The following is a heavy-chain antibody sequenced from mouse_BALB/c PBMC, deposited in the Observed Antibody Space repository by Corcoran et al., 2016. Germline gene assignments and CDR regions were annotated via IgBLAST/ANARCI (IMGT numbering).Heavy chain of an antibody. V-gene: IGHV9-3-1*01. J-gene: IGHJ4*01. CDR2: INTYTGEP. CDR1: GYTFTNYG. CDR3: AREPYAMDY. Sequence: QIQLVQSGPELKKPGETVKISCKASGYTFTNYGMNWVKQAPGKGLKWMGWINTYTGEPKYADAFKGRVAFSLETSASTAYLQINNLKNEDTATDFCAREPYAMDYWGQGTSVTVSS.